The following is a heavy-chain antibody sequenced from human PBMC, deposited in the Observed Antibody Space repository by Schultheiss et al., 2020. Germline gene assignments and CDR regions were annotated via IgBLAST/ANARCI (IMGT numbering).Heavy chain of an antibody. CDR3: ARGQVGYSYGYYYGMDV. J-gene: IGHJ6*02. D-gene: IGHD5-18*01. Sequence: ASVKVSCKASGYTFTSYYLHWVRQAPAQGLEWMGIINPSGGSTTYAQKFQGRVTMTRDTSTSTVYMELSSLRSEDTAVYYCARGQVGYSYGYYYGMDVWGQGTTVTVSS. V-gene: IGHV1-46*01. CDR1: GYTFTSYY. CDR2: INPSGGST.